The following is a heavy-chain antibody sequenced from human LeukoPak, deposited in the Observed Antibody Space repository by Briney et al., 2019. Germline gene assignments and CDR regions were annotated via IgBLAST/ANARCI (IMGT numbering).Heavy chain of an antibody. CDR2: IYSSGST. V-gene: IGHV4-4*07. CDR1: GGSISSYH. D-gene: IGHD3-22*01. J-gene: IGHJ4*02. Sequence: PSETLSLTCIVSGGSISSYHWSWIRQPAGKGLEWIGRIYSSGSTNYNPSLKSRVTMSVDTSKNQFSLKLSSVTAADTALYYCARRDSRSWYFDYWGQGTLVTVSS. CDR3: ARRDSRSWYFDY.